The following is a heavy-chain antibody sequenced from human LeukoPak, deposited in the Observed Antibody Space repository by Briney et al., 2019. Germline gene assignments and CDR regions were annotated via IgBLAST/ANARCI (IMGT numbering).Heavy chain of an antibody. J-gene: IGHJ4*02. D-gene: IGHD2-15*01. CDR2: ISSNGGST. CDR3: IRGGGGSCYSGGCYFDY. Sequence: PGGSPRLSCAASGFTFSTYGMHWVRQAPGKGLEFVSVISSNGGSTYYANSVKGRFTISRDNSKNTLYLQMGSLRAEDMAVYYCIRGGGGSCYSGGCYFDYWGQGTLVTVSS. CDR1: GFTFSTYG. V-gene: IGHV3-64*01.